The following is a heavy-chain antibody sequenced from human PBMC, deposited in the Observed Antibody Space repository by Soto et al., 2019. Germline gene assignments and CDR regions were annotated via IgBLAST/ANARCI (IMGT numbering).Heavy chain of an antibody. CDR2: ISAYNGNT. CDR3: ARGLGASYAFDI. V-gene: IGHV1-18*01. CDR1: GYTFTSYG. J-gene: IGHJ3*02. Sequence: QVQLVQSGAEVKKPGASVKVSCKASGYTFTSYGISWVRQAPGQGLEWMGWISAYNGNTNYAQKLQGRVNMTTDTSTSTGYMEVRSLRSDETAVYYCARGLGASYAFDIWGQGTMVTVSS. D-gene: IGHD1-26*01.